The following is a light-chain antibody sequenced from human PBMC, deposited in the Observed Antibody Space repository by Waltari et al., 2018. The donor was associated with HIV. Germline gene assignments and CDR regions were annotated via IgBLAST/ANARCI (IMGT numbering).Light chain of an antibody. J-gene: IGLJ3*02. CDR2: KDT. CDR1: AVPKQY. Sequence: SYELTQSPSVTVSPGQTARITCSGDAVPKQYTSGYQQGPGQAPVLVIYKDTQRSSGIPERFSGASSGTTVTLTISGVQAEDEADYYCQSADSIDSYRVFGGGPRLTVL. V-gene: IGLV3-25*03. CDR3: QSADSIDSYRV.